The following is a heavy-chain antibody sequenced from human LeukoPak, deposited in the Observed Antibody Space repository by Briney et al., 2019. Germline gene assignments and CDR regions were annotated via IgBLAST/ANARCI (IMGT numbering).Heavy chain of an antibody. D-gene: IGHD6-13*01. J-gene: IGHJ4*02. Sequence: ASVKVSCKASGYTFTGYYMHWVRQAPGQGLEWMGWINPNSGGTNYAQKFQGRVTMTRDTSISTAYMELSRLRSDDTAVYYCARDLGTAAAGTRDCWGQGTLVTVSS. CDR1: GYTFTGYY. V-gene: IGHV1-2*02. CDR3: ARDLGTAAAGTRDC. CDR2: INPNSGGT.